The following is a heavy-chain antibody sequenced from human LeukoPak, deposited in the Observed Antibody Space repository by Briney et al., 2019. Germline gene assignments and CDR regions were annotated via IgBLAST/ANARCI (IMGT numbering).Heavy chain of an antibody. V-gene: IGHV3-15*01. CDR3: SKIGTGFDS. CDR1: GFTLNKAW. CDR2: IKRKSDGGTT. Sequence: GGSLRLSCEVSGFTLNKAWMTWVRQAPGKGLEWVGRIKRKSDGGTTDYAVPVKGRFTISRDDSKNTLYLQMNSLKNEDTAVYFCSKIGTGFDSWGQGTLVTVSS. J-gene: IGHJ4*02. D-gene: IGHD3-9*01.